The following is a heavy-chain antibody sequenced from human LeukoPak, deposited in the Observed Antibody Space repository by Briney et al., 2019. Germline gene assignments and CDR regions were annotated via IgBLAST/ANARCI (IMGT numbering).Heavy chain of an antibody. CDR3: ATHTLSGVVTYALHI. V-gene: IGHV1-24*01. D-gene: IGHD3-3*01. CDR2: FDYENGET. J-gene: IGHJ3*02. CDR1: GYSGIELW. Sequence: ASVKVSCKLSGYSGIELWMHWVRQARGKGLEWLGGFDYENGETVYAQKFQGRVTMTEDTSTDTAYMELSSLTSEDTGVYYCATHTLSGVVTYALHIWGRGTLVTVSS.